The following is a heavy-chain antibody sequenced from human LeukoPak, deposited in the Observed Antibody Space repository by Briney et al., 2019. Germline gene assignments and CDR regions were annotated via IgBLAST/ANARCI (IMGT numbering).Heavy chain of an antibody. CDR2: ISGSGGST. D-gene: IGHD3-22*01. CDR3: AKDLDYYDSSGYYEDLGY. V-gene: IGHV3-23*01. Sequence: GGSLRLSCAASGFTFSSYAMSWVRQAPGKGLEWVSAISGSGGSTYYADSVKGRFTISRDNSKNTLYLQMNSLRAGDTAVYYCAKDLDYYDSSGYYEDLGYWGQGTLVTVSS. CDR1: GFTFSSYA. J-gene: IGHJ4*02.